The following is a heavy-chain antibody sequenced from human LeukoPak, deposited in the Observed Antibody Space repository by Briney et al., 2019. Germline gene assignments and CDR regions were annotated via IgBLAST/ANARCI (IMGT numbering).Heavy chain of an antibody. Sequence: ASVKVSCKPSGYTFTGYYMHWVRQAPGQGLEWMGWVNPNSGGTNYAQKFQGRVTMTRDTSISTAYMELSRLRSDDTAVYYCARVRCSGGSCYSDYWGQGTLVTVSS. D-gene: IGHD2-15*01. CDR3: ARVRCSGGSCYSDY. CDR2: VNPNSGGT. J-gene: IGHJ4*02. CDR1: GYTFTGYY. V-gene: IGHV1-2*02.